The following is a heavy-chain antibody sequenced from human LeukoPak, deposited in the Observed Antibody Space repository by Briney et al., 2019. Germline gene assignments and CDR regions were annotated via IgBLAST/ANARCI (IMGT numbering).Heavy chain of an antibody. CDR2: IYTSGST. CDR1: GGSISSGSYY. Sequence: SETLSLTYTVSGGSISSGSYYWSWIRQPAGKGLEWIGRIYTSGSTNYNPSLKSRVTISVDTSKNQFSLKLSSVTAADTAVYYCARVGGYNYNYFDYWGQGTLVTVSS. J-gene: IGHJ4*02. CDR3: ARVGGYNYNYFDY. V-gene: IGHV4-61*02. D-gene: IGHD5-24*01.